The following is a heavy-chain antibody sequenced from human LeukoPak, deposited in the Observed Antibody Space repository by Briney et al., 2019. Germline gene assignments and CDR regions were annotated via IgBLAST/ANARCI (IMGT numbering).Heavy chain of an antibody. V-gene: IGHV1-2*02. CDR3: AKGDTMVRGTPTY. D-gene: IGHD3-10*01. CDR1: GYTFSGYY. CDR2: INPNSGGT. J-gene: IGHJ4*02. Sequence: ASVKVSCKTSGYTFSGYYLHWVRQAPGQGLEWMGWINPNSGGTNYAQMFQGRVTMTRDTSTSTAYMELGRLRSDDTAVYYCAKGDTMVRGTPTYWGQGTLVTVSS.